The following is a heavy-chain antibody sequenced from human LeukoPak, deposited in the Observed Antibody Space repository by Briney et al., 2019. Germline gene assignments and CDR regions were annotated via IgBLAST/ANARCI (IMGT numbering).Heavy chain of an antibody. Sequence: GRCLRLSCAASGFTFSSYWMSSVRQAPGKWLEWVAKIKEDGSAKDYVDSVKGRFTSSRDNAKNSLYIQMNILSAEDTSVYYCVRDSRGYGAYDFDWGQGTLVTVSS. CDR3: VRDSRGYGAYDFD. CDR2: IKEDGSAK. V-gene: IGHV3-7*01. D-gene: IGHD5-12*01. CDR1: GFTFSSYW. J-gene: IGHJ4*02.